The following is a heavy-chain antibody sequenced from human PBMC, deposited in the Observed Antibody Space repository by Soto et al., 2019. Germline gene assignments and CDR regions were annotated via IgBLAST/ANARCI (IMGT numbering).Heavy chain of an antibody. CDR2: ISGSGGST. V-gene: IGHV3-23*01. D-gene: IGHD6-13*01. CDR1: GFTFSSDA. Sequence: EVQLLESGGGLVQPGGSLRLSCAASGFTFSSDAMSWVRQAPGKGLEGVSAISGSGGSTYYADSVKGRFTISRDNSKNTLYLQMNSLRAEDTAVYYCAKFLKRYSSSFGFDPWGQGTLVTVSS. CDR3: AKFLKRYSSSFGFDP. J-gene: IGHJ5*02.